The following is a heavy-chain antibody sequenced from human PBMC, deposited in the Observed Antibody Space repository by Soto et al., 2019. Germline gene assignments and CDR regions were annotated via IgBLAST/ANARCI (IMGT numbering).Heavy chain of an antibody. V-gene: IGHV4-61*01. D-gene: IGHD6-6*01. CDR1: GGSVNSDFYY. Sequence: ETLSLTCTFSGGSVNSDFYYWSWIRQPPGKGLEWIGYIYYTGSTNYNPSLKSRVTISLDTSRNQFSLKLSSVTAADTAVFYCAREYSNSPEAFDYWGQGALVTVSS. CDR3: AREYSNSPEAFDY. CDR2: IYYTGST. J-gene: IGHJ4*02.